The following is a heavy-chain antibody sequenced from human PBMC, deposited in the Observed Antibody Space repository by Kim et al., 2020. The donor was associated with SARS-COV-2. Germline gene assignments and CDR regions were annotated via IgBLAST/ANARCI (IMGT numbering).Heavy chain of an antibody. D-gene: IGHD6-13*01. Sequence: SETLSLTCAVYGGSFSGYYWSWIRQPPGKGLEWIGEINHSGSTNYNPSLKSRVTISVDTSKNQFSLKLSSVTAADTAVYYCARESEKQQLVRGLFDYWGQGTLVTVSS. CDR2: INHSGST. J-gene: IGHJ4*02. CDR3: ARESEKQQLVRGLFDY. CDR1: GGSFSGYY. V-gene: IGHV4-34*01.